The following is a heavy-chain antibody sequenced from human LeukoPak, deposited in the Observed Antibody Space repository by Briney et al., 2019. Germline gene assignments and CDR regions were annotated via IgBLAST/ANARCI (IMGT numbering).Heavy chain of an antibody. Sequence: GSSVKVSCKASGGTFSSYAISWVRQAPGQGLEWMGGIIPTFGTANYAQKFQGRVTITTDESTSTAYMELSSLRSEDTAVYYCASPSFGYSYGLLDYWGQGTLVTVSS. J-gene: IGHJ4*02. D-gene: IGHD5-18*01. CDR3: ASPSFGYSYGLLDY. CDR1: GGTFSSYA. CDR2: IIPTFGTA. V-gene: IGHV1-69*05.